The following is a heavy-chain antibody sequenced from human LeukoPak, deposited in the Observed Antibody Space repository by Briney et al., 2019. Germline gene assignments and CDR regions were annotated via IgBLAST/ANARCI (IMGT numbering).Heavy chain of an antibody. J-gene: IGHJ5*02. CDR1: GGSFSGYY. CDR2: INHSGST. Sequence: SETLSLTCAVYGGSFSGYYWSWIRQPPGKGLEWIGEINHSGSTNYNPSLKSRVTISVDTSKNQFSLKLSSVTAADTAVYYCARGKPVLLWFGDKGWFDPRGQGTLVTVSS. V-gene: IGHV4-34*01. D-gene: IGHD3-10*01. CDR3: ARGKPVLLWFGDKGWFDP.